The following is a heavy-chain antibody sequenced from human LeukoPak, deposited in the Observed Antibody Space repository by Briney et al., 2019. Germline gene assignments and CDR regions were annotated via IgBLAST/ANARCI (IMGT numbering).Heavy chain of an antibody. CDR1: GGSISSYY. J-gene: IGHJ3*02. V-gene: IGHV4-59*01. Sequence: SETLSLTCTVSGGSISSYYWSWIRQPPGKGLEWIGYIYYSGSTNYNPSLKSRVTISVDTSKNQFSLKLSSVTAADTAVYYCARDGDFDWLHIAFDIWGQGTMVTVSS. D-gene: IGHD3-9*01. CDR2: IYYSGST. CDR3: ARDGDFDWLHIAFDI.